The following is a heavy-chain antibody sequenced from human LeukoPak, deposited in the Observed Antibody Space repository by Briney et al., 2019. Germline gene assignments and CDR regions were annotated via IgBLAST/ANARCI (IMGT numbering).Heavy chain of an antibody. J-gene: IGHJ5*02. Sequence: ASVKVSCKASGYTFTGYYMHWVRQAPGQGLEWMGWINPNSGGTNYAQKFQGRVTMTRDTSISTAYIELNSRKSDDTAVYYCARGVTSAGANFLNWFAPWGEGTLVSVSS. V-gene: IGHV1-2*02. CDR1: GYTFTGYY. CDR3: ARGVTSAGANFLNWFAP. D-gene: IGHD4/OR15-4a*01. CDR2: INPNSGGT.